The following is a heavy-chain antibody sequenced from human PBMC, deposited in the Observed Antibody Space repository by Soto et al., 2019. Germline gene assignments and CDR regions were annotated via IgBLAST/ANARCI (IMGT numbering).Heavy chain of an antibody. CDR2: IKSKTDGGTT. D-gene: IGHD1-26*01. V-gene: IGHV3-15*07. CDR1: GFTFSNAW. Sequence: PGGSLRLSCAASGFTFSNAWMNWVRQAPGKGLEWVGHIKSKTDGGTTDYAAPVQGRFSISRDDSKNTLFLQMNSLKTEDTAVYYCTTDSGRMIRGYWGQGT. J-gene: IGHJ4*02. CDR3: TTDSGRMIRGY.